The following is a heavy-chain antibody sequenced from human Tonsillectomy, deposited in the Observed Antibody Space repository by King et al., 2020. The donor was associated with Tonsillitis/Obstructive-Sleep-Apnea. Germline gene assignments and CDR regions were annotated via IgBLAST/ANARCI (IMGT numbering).Heavy chain of an antibody. V-gene: IGHV4-59*01. D-gene: IGHD3-10*01. CDR3: ASALAHGSGSYFEYYFDS. CDR1: GGSISGFY. Sequence: VQLQESGPGLVKPSETLSLTCTVSGGSISGFYWSWIRQSPGKGLEWIGYIYYTGSTNYNPSLKSRVTISVGTSKNHFSLKLSSVTATDTAVYYCASALAHGSGSYFEYYFDSWGQGTLVTVSS. CDR2: IYYTGST. J-gene: IGHJ4*02.